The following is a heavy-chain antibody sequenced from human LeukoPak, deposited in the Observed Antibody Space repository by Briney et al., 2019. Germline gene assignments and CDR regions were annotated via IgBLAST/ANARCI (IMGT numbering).Heavy chain of an antibody. Sequence: ASVKVSCKASGYTFTSYGISWVRQAPGQGLEWMGWISAYNGNTNYAQKFQGRVTMTRDTSITTVYMELSRLRSDDTAVYYCARGLYKNGWYYFDYWGQGTLVTVSS. CDR3: ARGLYKNGWYYFDY. CDR1: GYTFTSYG. CDR2: ISAYNGNT. V-gene: IGHV1-18*01. J-gene: IGHJ4*02. D-gene: IGHD6-19*01.